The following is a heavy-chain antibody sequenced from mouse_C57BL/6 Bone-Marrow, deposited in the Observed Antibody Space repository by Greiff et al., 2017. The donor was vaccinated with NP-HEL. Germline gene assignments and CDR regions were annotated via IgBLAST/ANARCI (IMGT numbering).Heavy chain of an antibody. V-gene: IGHV5-17*01. CDR1: GFTFSDYG. J-gene: IGHJ1*03. Sequence: DVKLVESGGGLVKPGGSLKLSCAASGFTFSDYGMHWVRQAPEKGLEWVAYISSGSSTIYYADTVKGRFTISRDNAKNTLFLQMTSLRSEDTAMYYCARGDDGYPHWYFDVWGTGTTVTVSS. D-gene: IGHD2-3*01. CDR3: ARGDDGYPHWYFDV. CDR2: ISSGSSTI.